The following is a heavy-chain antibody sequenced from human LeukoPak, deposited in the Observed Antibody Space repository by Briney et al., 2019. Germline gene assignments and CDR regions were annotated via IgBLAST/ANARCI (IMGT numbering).Heavy chain of an antibody. CDR1: GFTFSIYA. J-gene: IGHJ4*02. Sequence: GGSLRLSCTPSGFTFSIYAMSWVREAPGKGLEWVSLISGSGYSTYYADSVKGRSTISRDNSKNTLYLQMNSLRAEDTAVYYCAKVLGMYGSSGYAWYFDYWGQGTLVTVSS. CDR3: AKVLGMYGSSGYAWYFDY. CDR2: ISGSGYST. D-gene: IGHD6-25*01. V-gene: IGHV3-23*01.